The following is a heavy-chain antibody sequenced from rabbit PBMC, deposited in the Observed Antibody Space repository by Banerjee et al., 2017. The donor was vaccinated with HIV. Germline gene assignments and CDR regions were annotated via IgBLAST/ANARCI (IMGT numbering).Heavy chain of an antibody. CDR2: IYSSNGDI. Sequence: QEQLVESGGGLVQPEGSLTLTCKASGSDISSNAMCWVRQAPGKGLELIACIYSSNGDIGYASWAKGRFTISKTSSTTVTLQMTSLTAADTATYFCARDLAGVIGWNFGLWGPGTLVTVS. CDR1: GSDISSNA. V-gene: IGHV1S45*01. J-gene: IGHJ4*01. CDR3: ARDLAGVIGWNFGL. D-gene: IGHD4-1*01.